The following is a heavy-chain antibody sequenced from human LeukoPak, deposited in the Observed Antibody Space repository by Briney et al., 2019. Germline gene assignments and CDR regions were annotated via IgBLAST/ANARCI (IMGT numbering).Heavy chain of an antibody. CDR2: INHSGST. D-gene: IGHD3-22*01. Sequence: PSETLSLTCAVYGGSFSGYYWSWIRQPPGKGLEWIGEINHSGSTNYNPSLKSRVTISVDTSKNQFSLKLSSVTAADTAVYYCASRIYSSGYYYGYRGQGTLVTVSS. CDR3: ASRIYSSGYYYGY. V-gene: IGHV4-34*01. CDR1: GGSFSGYY. J-gene: IGHJ4*02.